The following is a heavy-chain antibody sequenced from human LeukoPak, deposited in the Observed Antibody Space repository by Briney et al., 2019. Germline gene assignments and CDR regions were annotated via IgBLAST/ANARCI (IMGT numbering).Heavy chain of an antibody. J-gene: IGHJ5*02. CDR2: IYHSGST. Sequence: SSETLSLTCAVSGYSISSGYYWGWIRQPPGKGLKWIGSIYHSGSTYYNPSLKSRVTISVDTSKNQFSLKLSSVTAADTAVYYCARDRDKYGLGSYHHDNWFDPWGQGTLVTVSS. CDR3: ARDRDKYGLGSYHHDNWFDP. D-gene: IGHD3-10*01. CDR1: GYSISSGYY. V-gene: IGHV4-38-2*02.